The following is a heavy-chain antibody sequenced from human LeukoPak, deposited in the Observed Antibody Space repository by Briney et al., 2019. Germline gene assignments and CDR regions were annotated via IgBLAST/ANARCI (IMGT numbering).Heavy chain of an antibody. J-gene: IGHJ3*02. V-gene: IGHV4-39*07. CDR3: ARVRSGWLHDAFDI. Sequence: PSETLSLTCTVSGGPIISSNYYWGWIRQPPGKGLEWIGTIYYNGSTNYNPSLKSRVTISVDTSKNQFSLKLSSVTAADTAVYYCARVRSGWLHDAFDIWGQGTMVTVSS. CDR2: IYYNGST. D-gene: IGHD6-19*01. CDR1: GGPIISSNYY.